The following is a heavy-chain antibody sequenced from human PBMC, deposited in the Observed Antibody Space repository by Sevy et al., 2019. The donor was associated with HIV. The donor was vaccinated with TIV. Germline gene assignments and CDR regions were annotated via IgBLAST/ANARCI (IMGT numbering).Heavy chain of an antibody. D-gene: IGHD3-10*01. Sequence: GGSLRLSCAASGFIFSSYEMSWVRQAPGKGLEWISYIGSSGSNVYHAASVKGRFTISRDNAQNSLYLQMNSLRVEDTAVYYCNRITLQGEDAFDLWGQGTMVTVSS. CDR3: NRITLQGEDAFDL. CDR1: GFIFSSYE. J-gene: IGHJ3*01. CDR2: IGSSGSNV. V-gene: IGHV3-48*03.